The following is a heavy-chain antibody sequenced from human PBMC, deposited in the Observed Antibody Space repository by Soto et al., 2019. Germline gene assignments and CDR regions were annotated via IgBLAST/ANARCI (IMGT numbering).Heavy chain of an antibody. J-gene: IGHJ6*02. V-gene: IGHV4-31*03. CDR2: IYYSGST. D-gene: IGHD2-21*02. CDR3: ARVCGGDCHYGMDV. Sequence: SETLSLTCTVSGGSISSGGYYWSWIRQHLGKGLEWIGYIYYSGSTYYNPSLKSRVTISVDTSKNQFSLKLSSVTAADTAVYYCARVCGGDCHYGMDVWGQGTTVTVSS. CDR1: GGSISSGGYY.